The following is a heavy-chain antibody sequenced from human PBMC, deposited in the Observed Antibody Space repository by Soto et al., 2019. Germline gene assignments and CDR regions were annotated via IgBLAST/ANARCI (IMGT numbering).Heavy chain of an antibody. Sequence: GGSLRLSCAASGFTFSSYAMHWVRQAPGKGLEWVAVIAYDGRNKYYADSMKGRFTISRDNSKNTLYLQMNSLRAEDTAVYYCARARAIAAAGISWFDPWGQGTLVTVSS. J-gene: IGHJ5*02. V-gene: IGHV3-30*04. D-gene: IGHD6-13*01. CDR3: ARARAIAAAGISWFDP. CDR1: GFTFSSYA. CDR2: IAYDGRNK.